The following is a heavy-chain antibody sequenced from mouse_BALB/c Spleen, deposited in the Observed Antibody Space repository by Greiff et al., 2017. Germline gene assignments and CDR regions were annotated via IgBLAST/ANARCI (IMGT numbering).Heavy chain of an antibody. CDR1: GYSITSGYY. D-gene: IGHD2-1*01. CDR2: ISYDGSN. J-gene: IGHJ4*01. V-gene: IGHV3-6*02. CDR3: AREGGYYGNYKGYAMDY. Sequence: EVQLVESGPGLVKPSQSLSLTCSVTGYSITSGYYWNWIRQFPGNKLEWMGYISYDGSNNYNPSLKNRISITRDTSKNQFFLKLNSVTTEDTATYYCAREGGYYGNYKGYAMDYWGQGTSVTVSS.